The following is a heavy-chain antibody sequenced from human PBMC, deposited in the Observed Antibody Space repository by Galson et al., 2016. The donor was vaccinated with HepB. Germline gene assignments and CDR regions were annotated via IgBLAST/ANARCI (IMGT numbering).Heavy chain of an antibody. CDR2: IQSDGRTT. D-gene: IGHD4-17*01. J-gene: IGHJ6*02. V-gene: IGHV3-74*01. CDR1: GFTFSRYW. Sequence: SLRLSCAASGFTFSRYWMHWVRQAPGKGLVWVSRIQSDGRTTGYADSVKGRFTISRDNVKNTLYLQMNSLRAEDTAVYYRHVGDYGDAFNRYYYYGMDVWGQGTTVTVSS. CDR3: HVGDYGDAFNRYYYYGMDV.